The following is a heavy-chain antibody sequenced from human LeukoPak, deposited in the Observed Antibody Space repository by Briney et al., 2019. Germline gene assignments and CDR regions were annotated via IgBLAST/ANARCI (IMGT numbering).Heavy chain of an antibody. Sequence: PSETLSLTCTVSGGSISSSTYYWGWIRQPPGKGLEWIGSIYSSVSTYYSPSLKSRVTISVDTSKNQFSLKLSSVTAADTAVYYCARRMRYWYFDLWGRGTLVTVSS. D-gene: IGHD2-8*01. CDR2: IYSSVST. CDR3: ARRMRYWYFDL. V-gene: IGHV4-39*07. J-gene: IGHJ2*01. CDR1: GGSISSSTYY.